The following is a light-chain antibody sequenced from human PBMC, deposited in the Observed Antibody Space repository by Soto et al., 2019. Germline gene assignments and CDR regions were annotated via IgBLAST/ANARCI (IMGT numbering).Light chain of an antibody. J-gene: IGKJ1*01. Sequence: ETVLTQSPGTLSLSPGERATLSCRASQSVSSSYLTWYQQKPGQAPRLLIYGASSRATDIPDRFSGSGSGTDFTLTISRLEPEDFAVYYCQHYGTSTTWTFGQGTKVEIK. CDR2: GAS. CDR3: QHYGTSTTWT. CDR1: QSVSSSY. V-gene: IGKV3-20*01.